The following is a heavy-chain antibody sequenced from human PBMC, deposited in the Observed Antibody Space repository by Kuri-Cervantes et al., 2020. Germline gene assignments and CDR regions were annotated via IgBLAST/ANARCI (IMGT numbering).Heavy chain of an antibody. Sequence: GESLKISCAVSGLTFSNLWMTLVRQAPGRGLEWVANIKQDGSEKKYLDSVKGRFTVSRDNAKNSLYLQMDSPRGEDTAAYYCAGSGGWLLEYWGQGTLVTVSS. D-gene: IGHD5-12*01. J-gene: IGHJ4*02. CDR2: IKQDGSEK. CDR3: AGSGGWLLEY. CDR1: GLTFSNLW. V-gene: IGHV3-7*01.